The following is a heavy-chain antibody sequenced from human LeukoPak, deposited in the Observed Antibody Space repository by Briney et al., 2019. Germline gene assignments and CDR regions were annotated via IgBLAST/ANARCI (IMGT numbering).Heavy chain of an antibody. D-gene: IGHD3-10*01. J-gene: IGHJ5*02. Sequence: PSETLSLTCTVSGGSISSSSYYWGWIRQPPGKGLEWIGSIYYSGSTYYNPSLKSRVTISVDTSKNQFSLKLSSVTAADTAVYYCARSMVRGVIITYNWFDPWGQGTLVTVSS. CDR2: IYYSGST. CDR1: GGSISSSSYY. V-gene: IGHV4-39*07. CDR3: ARSMVRGVIITYNWFDP.